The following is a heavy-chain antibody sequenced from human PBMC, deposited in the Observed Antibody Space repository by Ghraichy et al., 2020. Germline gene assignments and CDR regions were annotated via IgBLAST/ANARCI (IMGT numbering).Heavy chain of an antibody. J-gene: IGHJ4*02. Sequence: GGSLRLSCAASGFTFSSYSMNWVRQAPGKGLEWVSSISSSSSYIYYADSVKGRFTISRDNAKNSLYLQMNSLRAEDTAVYYCARDTEYCSGGSCNYFDYWGQGTLVTVSS. CDR3: ARDTEYCSGGSCNYFDY. CDR2: ISSSSSYI. D-gene: IGHD2-15*01. CDR1: GFTFSSYS. V-gene: IGHV3-21*01.